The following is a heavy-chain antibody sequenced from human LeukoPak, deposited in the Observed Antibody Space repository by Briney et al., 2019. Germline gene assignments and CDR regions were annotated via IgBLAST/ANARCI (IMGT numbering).Heavy chain of an antibody. CDR1: GYTFTNHY. CDR3: ARGLGELFVDY. J-gene: IGHJ4*02. V-gene: IGHV1-46*01. Sequence: ASVKVSCKASGYTFTNHYMHWVRQAPGQGLEWMGIMNPSGGSTSYAQKFQGRVTMTRNTSISTAYMELSSLRSEDTAVYYCARGLGELFVDYWGQETLVTVSS. CDR2: MNPSGGST. D-gene: IGHD3-10*01.